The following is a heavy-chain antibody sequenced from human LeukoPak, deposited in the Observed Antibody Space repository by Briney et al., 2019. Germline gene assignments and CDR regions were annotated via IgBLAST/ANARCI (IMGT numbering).Heavy chain of an antibody. CDR1: GGTFSSYA. CDR3: AKATRVDTAMVPFDY. J-gene: IGHJ4*02. D-gene: IGHD5-18*01. Sequence: EASVKVSCKASGGTFSSYAMSWVRQAPGKGLEWVSAISGSGGSTYYADSVKGRFTISRDNSKNTLYLQMNGLRAEDTAVYYCAKATRVDTAMVPFDYWGQGTLVTVSS. V-gene: IGHV3-23*01. CDR2: ISGSGGST.